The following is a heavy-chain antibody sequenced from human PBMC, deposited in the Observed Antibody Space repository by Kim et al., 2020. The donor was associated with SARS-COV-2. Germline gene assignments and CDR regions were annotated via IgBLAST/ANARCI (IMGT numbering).Heavy chain of an antibody. CDR3: AKDPSRWGFGQAHGMDV. D-gene: IGHD3-16*01. V-gene: IGHV3-23*01. J-gene: IGHJ6*02. CDR2: ISGSGGST. CDR1: GFTFSSYA. Sequence: GGSLRLSCAASGFTFSSYAMSWVRQAPGKGLEWVSAISGSGGSTYYADSVKGRFTISRDNSKNTLYLQMNSLRAEDTAVYYCAKDPSRWGFGQAHGMDVWGQGTTVTVSS.